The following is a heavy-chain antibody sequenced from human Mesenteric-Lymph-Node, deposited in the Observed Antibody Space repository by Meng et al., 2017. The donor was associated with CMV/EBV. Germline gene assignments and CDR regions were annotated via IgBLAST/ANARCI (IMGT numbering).Heavy chain of an antibody. J-gene: IGHJ4*02. Sequence: SVKVSCKAPGGTFRIDTITWVRQAPGQGLEWMGRIIPILGIANYAQKFQGRVTITADKSTSTAYMELSSLRSEDTAVYYCARGRSITGTTSWGQGTLVTVSS. D-gene: IGHD1-7*01. CDR2: IIPILGIA. V-gene: IGHV1-69*02. CDR1: GGTFRIDT. CDR3: ARGRSITGTTS.